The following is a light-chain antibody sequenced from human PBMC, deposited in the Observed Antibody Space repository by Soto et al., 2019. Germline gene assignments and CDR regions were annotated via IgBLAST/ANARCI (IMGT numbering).Light chain of an antibody. CDR1: QTISSL. Sequence: DIQMTQSPSTLSGSVGDRVTITCRASQTISSLLAWYQQKPGKAPKLLIYKASTLKSGVPSRFSGSGSGTDFTLTISSLQPDDFATYSCQHSNSYAEAFGQGTKVEL. J-gene: IGKJ1*01. CDR3: QHSNSYAEA. V-gene: IGKV1-5*03. CDR2: KAS.